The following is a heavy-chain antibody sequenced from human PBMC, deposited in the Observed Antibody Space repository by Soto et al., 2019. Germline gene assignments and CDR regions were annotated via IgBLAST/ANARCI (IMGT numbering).Heavy chain of an antibody. V-gene: IGHV1-46*01. D-gene: IGHD4-17*01. CDR2: INPSGGST. J-gene: IGHJ6*02. CDR1: GYTFTSYY. CDR3: ARDTLPPHYGVHYYYYGMDV. Sequence: ASVKVSCKAPGYTFTSYYMHWVRQAPGQGLEWMGIINPSGGSTSYAQKFQGRVTMTWDTSTSTVYMELSSLRSEDTAVYYCARDTLPPHYGVHYYYYGMDVWGQGTTVTVSS.